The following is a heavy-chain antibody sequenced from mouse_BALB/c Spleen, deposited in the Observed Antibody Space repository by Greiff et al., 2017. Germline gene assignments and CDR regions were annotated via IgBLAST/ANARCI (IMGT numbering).Heavy chain of an antibody. D-gene: IGHD2-10*01. V-gene: IGHV1S29*02. Sequence: EVQLVESGPELVKPGASVKISCKASGYTFTDYNMHWVKQSHGKSLEWIGYIYPYNGGTGYNQKFKSKATLTVDNSSSTAYMELRSLTSEDSAVYYCARTSYGKGAMDYWGQGTSVTVSS. J-gene: IGHJ4*01. CDR1: GYTFTDYN. CDR3: ARTSYGKGAMDY. CDR2: IYPYNGGT.